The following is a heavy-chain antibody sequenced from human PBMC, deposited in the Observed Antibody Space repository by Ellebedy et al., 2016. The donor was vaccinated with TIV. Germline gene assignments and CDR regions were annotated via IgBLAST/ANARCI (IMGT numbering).Heavy chain of an antibody. CDR1: GGSISSGGYY. CDR3: ARHWGIGYSYYFDF. CDR2: INHSGST. J-gene: IGHJ4*02. Sequence: MPSETLSLTCTVSGGSISSGGYYWSWIRQPPGKGLEWIGEINHSGSTNYNPSLKSRVTIAVDTSKNQFSLKLSSVTAADTAVYYCARHWGIGYSYYFDFWGQGILVPVSS. D-gene: IGHD3-22*01. V-gene: IGHV4-39*01.